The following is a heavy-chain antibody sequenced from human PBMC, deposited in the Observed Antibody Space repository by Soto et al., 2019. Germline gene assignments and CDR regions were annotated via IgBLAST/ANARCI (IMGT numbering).Heavy chain of an antibody. CDR2: IRRRANNFAP. CDR3: ARGQGAAIGDYYYHGMDV. V-gene: IGHV3-73*02. CDR1: GFIFSGSA. Sequence: EVQLVESGGGLVQPGGSLQLSCAASGFIFSGSAIHWVRQASGKGLEWVGRIRRRANNFAPSSAASVKGRLTFSRDDSKNSAYLERNTLKPEDTAFYYCARGQGAAIGDYYYHGMDVWGKGTTVTVSA. D-gene: IGHD2-2*02. J-gene: IGHJ6*04.